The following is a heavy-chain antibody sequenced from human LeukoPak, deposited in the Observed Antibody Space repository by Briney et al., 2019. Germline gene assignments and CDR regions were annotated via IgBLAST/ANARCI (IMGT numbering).Heavy chain of an antibody. J-gene: IGHJ6*03. CDR2: ISGSGGSI. CDR1: GFTFSSYA. CDR3: AKPPYYYYYMDV. Sequence: GGSLRLSCAASGFTFSSYAMSWVRQAPGKGLEWVSAISGSGGSIYYADSVKGRFTISRDNSKNTLYLQMNSLRAEDTAVYYCAKPPYYYYYMDVWGKGTTVTVSS. V-gene: IGHV3-23*01.